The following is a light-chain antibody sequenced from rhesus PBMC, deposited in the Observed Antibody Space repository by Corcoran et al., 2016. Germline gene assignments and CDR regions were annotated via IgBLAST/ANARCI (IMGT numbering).Light chain of an antibody. CDR2: QDS. J-gene: IGLJ1*01. CDR1: NIGRKK. CDR3: QVWDNSSKCI. Sequence: SSELTQPPSVAAASGQPARITCGGDNIGRKKVDWYQQKPPHDPGLVIYQDSERPTGIPGRFSGYNSGNTVTLTINRVEAGDEAGYYCQVWDNSSKCIFGPGTRLTV. V-gene: IGLV3-25*02.